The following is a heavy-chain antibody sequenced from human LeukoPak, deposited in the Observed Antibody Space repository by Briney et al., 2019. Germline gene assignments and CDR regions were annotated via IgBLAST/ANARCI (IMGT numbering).Heavy chain of an antibody. CDR2: INHSGST. CDR1: GGSFSGYY. Sequence: SETLSLTCAVYGGSFSGYYWSWIRQPPGKGLEWIGEINHSGSTNYNPSLKSRVTISVDTSKNQFSLKLSSVTAADTAVYYCARGPRYDFWSGYSHYYYGMDVWGQGTTVTVSS. V-gene: IGHV4-34*01. J-gene: IGHJ6*02. D-gene: IGHD3-3*01. CDR3: ARGPRYDFWSGYSHYYYGMDV.